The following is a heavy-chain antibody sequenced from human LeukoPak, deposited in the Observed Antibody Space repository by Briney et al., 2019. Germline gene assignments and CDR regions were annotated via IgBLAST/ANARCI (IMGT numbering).Heavy chain of an antibody. J-gene: IGHJ4*02. CDR3: ARGGRVGDYAPFDY. D-gene: IGHD3-16*01. CDR1: GESFSGYY. V-gene: IGHV4-34*01. Sequence: PSETLSLTCAVYGESFSGYYWSWIRQPPGKGLEWIGEINHSGNANYNPSLKSRVTISLVTSQNQFSLNLNSVTAADTAVYYCARGGRVGDYAPFDYWGQGTLVTVSS. CDR2: INHSGNA.